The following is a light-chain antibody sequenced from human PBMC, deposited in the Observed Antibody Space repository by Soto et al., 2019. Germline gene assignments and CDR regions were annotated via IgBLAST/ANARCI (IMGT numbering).Light chain of an antibody. CDR3: AAWDDSLSGPV. CDR1: SSNVGSNY. CDR2: SNN. Sequence: QSVLTQPPSASGTPGQRVTISCSGSSSNVGSNYVYWYQQFPGTAPKLLIHSNNKRPSGVPARSSGSKSGTSASLAISGLRSEDEADYYCAAWDDSLSGPVFGGGTKLTVL. J-gene: IGLJ2*01. V-gene: IGLV1-47*02.